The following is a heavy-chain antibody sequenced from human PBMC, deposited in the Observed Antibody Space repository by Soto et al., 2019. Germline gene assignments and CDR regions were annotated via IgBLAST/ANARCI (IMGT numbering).Heavy chain of an antibody. CDR2: ISTAGDT. V-gene: IGHV3-13*01. D-gene: IGHD3-9*01. Sequence: EVQLVESGGGLVQPGGSLRLSCAASGFGFNGYDMHWVRQAPGKNLEWVAAISTAGDTYYLGSVKSRFTISREDAKNSLSLQMNSLGVGDTAVYYCARGGDRFDEMDGWGQGTTVTVSS. CDR1: GFGFNGYD. J-gene: IGHJ6*02. CDR3: ARGGDRFDEMDG.